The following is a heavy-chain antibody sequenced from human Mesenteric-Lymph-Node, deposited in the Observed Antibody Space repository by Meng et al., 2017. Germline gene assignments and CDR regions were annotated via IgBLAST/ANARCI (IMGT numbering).Heavy chain of an antibody. D-gene: IGHD4-17*01. Sequence: GSLRLSCAVYGGSFSGYYWSWIRQPPGKGLEWIGEINHSGSTNYNPSLKSRVTISVDTSKNQFSLKLSSVTAADTAVYYCARGGKTVTTKLFDYWGQGTLVTCAS. V-gene: IGHV4-34*01. CDR3: ARGGKTVTTKLFDY. CDR1: GGSFSGYY. J-gene: IGHJ4*01. CDR2: INHSGST.